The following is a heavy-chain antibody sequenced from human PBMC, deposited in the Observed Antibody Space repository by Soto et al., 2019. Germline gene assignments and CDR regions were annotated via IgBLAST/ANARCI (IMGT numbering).Heavy chain of an antibody. CDR2: ISYDGSNK. V-gene: IGHV3-30*18. CDR3: AKVLLRGYSYGYPYYYGMDV. D-gene: IGHD5-18*01. Sequence: PGGSLRLSCAASGFTFSSYGMHWVRQAPGKGLEWVAVISYDGSNKYYADSVKGRFTISRDNSKNTLYLQMNSLRAEDTAVYYCAKVLLRGYSYGYPYYYGMDVWGQGTTVTVSS. J-gene: IGHJ6*02. CDR1: GFTFSSYG.